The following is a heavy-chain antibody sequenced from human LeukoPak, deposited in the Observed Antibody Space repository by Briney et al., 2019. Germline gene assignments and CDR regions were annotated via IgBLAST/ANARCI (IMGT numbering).Heavy chain of an antibody. CDR3: ARGRRRFDP. CDR1: GGSFSGYY. CDR2: INHSGST. V-gene: IGHV4-34*01. Sequence: LETLSLTCAVYGGSFSGYYWSWIRQPPGKGLEWIGEINHSGSTNYNPSLKSRVTISVDTSKNQFSLKLSSVTAADTAVYYCARGRRRFDPWGQGTLVTVSS. J-gene: IGHJ5*02.